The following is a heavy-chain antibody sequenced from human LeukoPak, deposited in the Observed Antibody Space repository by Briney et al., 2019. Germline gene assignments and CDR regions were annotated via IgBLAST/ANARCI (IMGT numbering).Heavy chain of an antibody. CDR1: GFSFSSYA. D-gene: IGHD3-10*01. CDR3: ARENGYYSSATIADSKGVFDV. J-gene: IGHJ3*01. V-gene: IGHV3-64*02. Sequence: GGSLRLSCVVSGFSFSSYAMDWVRQAPGKGLQYVSGIRSNGGSTYYADSVKGRFSISRDNSKNTLYLQMDSLRVEDMALYFCARENGYYSSATIADSKGVFDVWGQGTMVTVSS. CDR2: IRSNGGST.